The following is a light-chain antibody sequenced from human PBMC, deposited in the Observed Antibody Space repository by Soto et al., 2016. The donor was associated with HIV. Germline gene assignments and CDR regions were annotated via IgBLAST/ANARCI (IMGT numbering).Light chain of an antibody. J-gene: IGKJ2*01. V-gene: IGKV2-30*01. CDR1: QSFVYSNGNIY. CDR2: EVS. Sequence: DVVLTQSPLSLPVTLGQPASISCRSSQSFVYSNGNIYLSWFHQRPGQSPRRLLYEVSKRDSGVPDRFSGSGSGTDFTLKISRVEAEDVGIYYCMQGTHWPYTFGQGTILDIQ. CDR3: MQGTHWPYT.